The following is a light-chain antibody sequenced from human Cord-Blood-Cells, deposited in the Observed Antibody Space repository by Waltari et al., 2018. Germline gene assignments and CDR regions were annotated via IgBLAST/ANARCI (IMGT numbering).Light chain of an antibody. CDR1: QSVSSY. CDR2: DAS. V-gene: IGKV3-11*01. J-gene: IGKJ4*01. Sequence: EIVLTQSPATLSLSPGERATLSCRARQSVSSYLAWYQQKPGQAPRLLIYDASNRATCIPARFSGSGSGTDVALTISSLEPEDFAVYYCQQRSNWPLTFGGGTKVEIK. CDR3: QQRSNWPLT.